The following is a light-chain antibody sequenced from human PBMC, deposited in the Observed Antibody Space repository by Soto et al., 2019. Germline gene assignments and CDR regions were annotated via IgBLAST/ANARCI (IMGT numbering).Light chain of an antibody. CDR3: QVWDSSIDHVV. V-gene: IGLV3-21*02. Sequence: SYELTQPPSVSVAPGQTARITCGGNNIGAKNVYWYQQKPGQAPVLVVYDYTARPSGIPERFSGSNSGNTATLTISRVEVGDEADYYCQVWDSSIDHVVFGGGTKLTVL. CDR2: DYT. CDR1: NIGAKN. J-gene: IGLJ2*01.